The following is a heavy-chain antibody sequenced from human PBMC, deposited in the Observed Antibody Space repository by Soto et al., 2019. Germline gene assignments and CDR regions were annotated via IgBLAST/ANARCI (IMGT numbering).Heavy chain of an antibody. CDR2: IYYSGST. D-gene: IGHD3-10*01. CDR1: GGSISSYY. J-gene: IGHJ6*03. Sequence: SETLSLTCTVSGGSISSYYLSWIRQPPGKGLEWIGYIYYSGSTNYNPSLKSRVTISVDTSKNQFSLKLSSVTAADTAVYYCAGGSGSYYIGPNYYYYYYMDVWGKGTTVTVSS. CDR3: AGGSGSYYIGPNYYYYYYMDV. V-gene: IGHV4-59*01.